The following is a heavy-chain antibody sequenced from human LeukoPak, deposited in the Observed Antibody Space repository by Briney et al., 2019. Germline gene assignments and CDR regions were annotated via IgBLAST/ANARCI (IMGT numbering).Heavy chain of an antibody. V-gene: IGHV4-34*01. Sequence: SENLSLTCAISGGSFRGYYWSWIRQPPGKGLEWIGEINHSGSTNYNPSLKSRVTISVDTSKNQFSLKLSSVTAADTAVYYCARSPGWELGYFDYWGQGTLVTVSS. D-gene: IGHD1-26*01. CDR3: ARSPGWELGYFDY. CDR1: GGSFRGYY. J-gene: IGHJ4*02. CDR2: INHSGST.